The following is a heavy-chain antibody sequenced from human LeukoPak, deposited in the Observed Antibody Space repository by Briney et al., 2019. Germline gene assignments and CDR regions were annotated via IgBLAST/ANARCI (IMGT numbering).Heavy chain of an antibody. V-gene: IGHV4-61*02. J-gene: IGHJ5*02. CDR2: IYTSGST. D-gene: IGHD3-10*01. CDR1: GGSISSGSYY. Sequence: SQTLSLTCTVSGGSISSGSYYWSWIRQPAGKGLEWIGRIYTSGSTNYNPSLKSRVTISVDTSKNQFSLKLSSVTAADTAVYYCARRVRSGWFDPWGQGTLVTVSS. CDR3: ARRVRSGWFDP.